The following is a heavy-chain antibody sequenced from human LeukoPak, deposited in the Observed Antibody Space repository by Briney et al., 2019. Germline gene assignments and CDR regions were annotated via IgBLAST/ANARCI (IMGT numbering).Heavy chain of an antibody. Sequence: GASVKVSCKASGYTFTSYGISWVRQAPGQGLEWVGWISAYNGNTNYAQKLQGRVTMTTDTSTSTAYMELRSLRSDDTAVYYCARGLEWLTRRHTWFDPWGQGTLVTVSS. J-gene: IGHJ5*02. CDR2: ISAYNGNT. CDR3: ARGLEWLTRRHTWFDP. V-gene: IGHV1-18*01. CDR1: GYTFTSYG. D-gene: IGHD3-3*01.